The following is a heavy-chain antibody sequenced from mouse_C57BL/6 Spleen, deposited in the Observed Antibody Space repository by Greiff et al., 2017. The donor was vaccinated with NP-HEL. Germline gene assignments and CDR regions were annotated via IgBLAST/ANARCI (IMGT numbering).Heavy chain of an antibody. CDR3: ARTYYDYDEMDY. J-gene: IGHJ4*01. CDR2: VYPGSGST. Sequence: QVQLQQPGAELVKPGASVKMSCKASGYTFTSYWITWVKQRPGQGLGWIGDVYPGSGSTNYNEKFKSKATLTVDTSSSTAYMQLSSLTSEDSAVYYCARTYYDYDEMDYWGQGTSVTVSS. CDR1: GYTFTSYW. D-gene: IGHD2-4*01. V-gene: IGHV1-55*01.